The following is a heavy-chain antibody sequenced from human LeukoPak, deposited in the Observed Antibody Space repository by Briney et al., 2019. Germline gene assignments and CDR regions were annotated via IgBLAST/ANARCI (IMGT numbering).Heavy chain of an antibody. CDR2: IHYTGST. CDR1: GGSINSYY. Sequence: KPSETLSLTCTVSGGSINSYYWSWIRQPPGKGLECIGYIHYTGSTNYNPSLKSRVTISVDTSKSQFSLKLSSVTAADTAVYYCARVQPMFISRPHFDSWGQGTLVTVSS. D-gene: IGHD6-13*01. CDR3: ARVQPMFISRPHFDS. V-gene: IGHV4-59*12. J-gene: IGHJ4*02.